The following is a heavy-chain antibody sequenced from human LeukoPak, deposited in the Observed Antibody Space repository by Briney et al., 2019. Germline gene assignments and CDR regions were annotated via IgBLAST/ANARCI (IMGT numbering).Heavy chain of an antibody. CDR3: ARNSRVASTSGLNY. CDR1: GGTFSSYP. Sequence: SVKISCKVSGGTFSSYPISWVRQAPGQGLEWMGEITPIFGEAQNAEKFQGRVTITADEPTSTVYMELTSLRLDDTAMYYCARNSRVASTSGLNYWGQGTLVTVSS. CDR2: ITPIFGEA. V-gene: IGHV1-69*13. J-gene: IGHJ4*02. D-gene: IGHD5-12*01.